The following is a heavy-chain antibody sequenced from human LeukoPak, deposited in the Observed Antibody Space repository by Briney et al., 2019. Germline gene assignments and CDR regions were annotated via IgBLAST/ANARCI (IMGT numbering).Heavy chain of an antibody. Sequence: GRSLRLSCTASGFTFSKNDMRWVRQAPGKGLEWVSSIGRTGDDTYYADSVRGRFTISRDNSKNTLYLQMNSLRAEDTAVYYCSYSNYWYPTDYWGQGTLVTVSS. D-gene: IGHD4-11*01. J-gene: IGHJ4*02. CDR1: GFTFSKND. V-gene: IGHV3-23*01. CDR2: IGRTGDDT. CDR3: SYSNYWYPTDY.